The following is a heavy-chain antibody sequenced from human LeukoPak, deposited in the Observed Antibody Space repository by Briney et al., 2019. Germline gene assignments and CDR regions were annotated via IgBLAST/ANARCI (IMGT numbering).Heavy chain of an antibody. V-gene: IGHV4-59*01. CDR3: ARGGWSLDY. CDR2: IYYSGST. CDR1: GGSISNNY. J-gene: IGHJ4*02. Sequence: PSETLSLTCTVSGGSISNNYWSWIRQPPGKGLEWIGYIYYSGSTNYNASLKSRVTISVDTSKNQFSLKLSSVTVADTAVYYCARGGWSLDYWGQGTLVTVSS.